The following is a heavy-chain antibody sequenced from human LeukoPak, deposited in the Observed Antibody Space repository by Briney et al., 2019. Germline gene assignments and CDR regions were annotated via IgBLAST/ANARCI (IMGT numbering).Heavy chain of an antibody. CDR3: ARAVSWKFDY. CDR2: IIPIFGTA. V-gene: IGHV1-69*13. D-gene: IGHD6-13*01. CDR1: GGTSSSYA. J-gene: IGHJ4*02. Sequence: SVKVSCKASGGTSSSYAISWVRQAPGQGLEWMGGIIPIFGTANYAQKFQGRVTITADESTSTAYMELSSLRSEDTAVYYCARAVSWKFDYWGQGTLVTVSS.